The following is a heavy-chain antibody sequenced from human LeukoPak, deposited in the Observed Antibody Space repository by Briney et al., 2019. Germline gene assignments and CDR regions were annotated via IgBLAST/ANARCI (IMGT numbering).Heavy chain of an antibody. D-gene: IGHD1-26*01. CDR2: FLYSGTT. CDR1: NRAFKIYY. CDR3: ATLVYSGSRYHFDT. V-gene: IGHV4-59*07. J-gene: IGHJ4*02. Sequence: PSDTLSLPCSVCNRAFKIYYWTWLRQPPGQGLESIGNFLYSGTTTYRASLDSRLIISVDNSKNTVSLRLFSVTAADTAVYYCATLVYSGSRYHFDTWGQGTLVTVSS.